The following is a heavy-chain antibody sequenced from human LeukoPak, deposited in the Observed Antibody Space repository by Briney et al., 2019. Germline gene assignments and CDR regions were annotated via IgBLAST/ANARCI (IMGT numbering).Heavy chain of an antibody. Sequence: PAETLSLTCAVYGGSFSGYYWSWIRQPPGKGLEWMGEINHRGSTNYNPSLKSRVTISVDTSTNQFSLKLSSVTAADAAVYYCARWGVVVVPAAIRHYYGSGSSYGMDVWGQGTTVTVSS. CDR1: GGSFSGYY. J-gene: IGHJ6*02. D-gene: IGHD2-2*02. V-gene: IGHV4-34*01. CDR2: INHRGST. CDR3: ARWGVVVVPAAIRHYYGSGSSYGMDV.